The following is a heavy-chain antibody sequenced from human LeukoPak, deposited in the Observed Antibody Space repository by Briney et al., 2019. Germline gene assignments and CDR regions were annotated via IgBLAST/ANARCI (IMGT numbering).Heavy chain of an antibody. D-gene: IGHD6-19*01. Sequence: PSETLSLTCAVYGGSFSGYYWSWIRQPPGKGLEWIGEINHSGSTNYNPSLKSRVTISVDTSKNQFSLKLSSVTAADTAVYYCARGRIGWFFDYWGQGTLVTVSS. CDR1: GGSFSGYY. J-gene: IGHJ4*02. CDR3: ARGRIGWFFDY. V-gene: IGHV4-34*01. CDR2: INHSGST.